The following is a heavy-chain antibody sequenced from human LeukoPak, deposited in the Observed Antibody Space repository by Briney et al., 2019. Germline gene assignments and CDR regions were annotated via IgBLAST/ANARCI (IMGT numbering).Heavy chain of an antibody. D-gene: IGHD1-26*01. V-gene: IGHV3-7*01. Sequence: GESMRLSCVASEFRFNMYWVGWVRQAAGKGLEWVANIRQEGGETYYGDSGRGRVTVSRHNARNSLYLRMNSLRAEDTAVYYCARTSGSYHEWGGWFDPWGQGTLVTVSS. CDR1: EFRFNMYW. CDR2: IRQEGGET. J-gene: IGHJ5*02. CDR3: ARTSGSYHEWGGWFDP.